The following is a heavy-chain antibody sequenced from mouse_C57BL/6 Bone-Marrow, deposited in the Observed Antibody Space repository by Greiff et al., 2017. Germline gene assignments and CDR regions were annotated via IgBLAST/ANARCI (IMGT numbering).Heavy chain of an antibody. CDR1: GFSLTSYG. J-gene: IGHJ4*01. V-gene: IGHV2-2*01. CDR2: IWSGGST. CDR3: ARKWVNGYYAMDY. Sequence: VQLQESGPGLVQPSQSLSITCTVSGFSLTSYGVHWVRQSPGKGLEWLGVIWSGGSTDYNAAFISRLSISKDNSKSQVFFKMNSLQADDTAIYYCARKWVNGYYAMDYWGQGTSVTVSS. D-gene: IGHD2-2*01.